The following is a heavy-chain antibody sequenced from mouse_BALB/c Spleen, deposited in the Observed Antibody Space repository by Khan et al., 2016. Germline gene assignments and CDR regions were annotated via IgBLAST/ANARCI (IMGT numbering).Heavy chain of an antibody. D-gene: IGHD2-13*01. CDR3: NACGDNAMYY. CDR1: GFNITDYY. Sequence: VRLQQSGAELVRSGASVKLSCTASGFNITDYYMHWVKQRPEQGLEWIGWIDPENGDTEYAPKFQGKATMTADKSSNTAYLQLSNLTSEDPAVYYGNACGDNAMYYWGQGTSVTVSS. J-gene: IGHJ4*01. V-gene: IGHV14-4*02. CDR2: IDPENGDT.